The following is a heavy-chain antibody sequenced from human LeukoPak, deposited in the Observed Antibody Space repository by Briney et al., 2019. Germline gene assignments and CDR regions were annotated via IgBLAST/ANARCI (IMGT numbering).Heavy chain of an antibody. CDR1: GFTFDNSW. Sequence: GGSLRLSCAASGFTFDNSWIHWVRQGPGRGLVWVSRISPDGITTNYADSVKGRFTISRDNAKNSLYLQMNSLRAEDIALYYCAKAHTTAYDFWSGPLGYWGQGTLVTVSS. CDR2: ISPDGITT. V-gene: IGHV3-74*01. D-gene: IGHD3-3*01. J-gene: IGHJ4*02. CDR3: AKAHTTAYDFWSGPLGY.